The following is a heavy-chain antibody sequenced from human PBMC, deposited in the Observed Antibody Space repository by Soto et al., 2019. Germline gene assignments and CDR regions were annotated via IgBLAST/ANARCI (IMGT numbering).Heavy chain of an antibody. CDR1: GDSVSSNSAA. D-gene: IGHD1-26*01. CDR2: TFYRSKWYN. V-gene: IGHV6-1*01. CDR3: AKEGGNHYYYYAMDV. J-gene: IGHJ6*02. Sequence: QVQLQQSGPGLVKPSQTLSLTCAISGDSVSSNSAAWSWIRQSPSRGLEWLGRTFYRSKWYNDYXVSVKGRITXNXEXSQXQFSLQLNSVTPEDTAVYYCAKEGGNHYYYYAMDVWGQGTTVTVSS.